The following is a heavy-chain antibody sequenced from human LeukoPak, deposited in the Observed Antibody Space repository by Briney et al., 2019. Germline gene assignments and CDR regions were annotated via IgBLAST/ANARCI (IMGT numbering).Heavy chain of an antibody. CDR3: ASGPRYSSSYFFDP. Sequence: SETLSLTCTVPGGSISSSSYYWGWIRQPPGKGLEWIGSIYYSGSTYYNPSLKSRVTISVDTSKNQFSLKLSSVTAADTAVYYCASGPRYSSSYFFDPWGQGTLVTVSS. CDR1: GGSISSSSYY. J-gene: IGHJ5*02. V-gene: IGHV4-39*01. D-gene: IGHD6-13*01. CDR2: IYYSGST.